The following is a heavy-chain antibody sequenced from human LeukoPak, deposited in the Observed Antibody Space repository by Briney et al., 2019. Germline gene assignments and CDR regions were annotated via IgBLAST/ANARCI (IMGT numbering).Heavy chain of an antibody. CDR1: GYTFTGYY. CDR3: ARDSATGDAFDI. J-gene: IGHJ3*02. CDR2: INPNSGGT. V-gene: IGHV1-2*02. Sequence: ASVKVSCKASGYTFTGYYMHWVRQAPGQGLEWMGWINPNSGGTNYAQKFQGRVTMTRDTSISTAYMELSRLRSDDTAVYCCARDSATGDAFDIWGQGTMVTVSS.